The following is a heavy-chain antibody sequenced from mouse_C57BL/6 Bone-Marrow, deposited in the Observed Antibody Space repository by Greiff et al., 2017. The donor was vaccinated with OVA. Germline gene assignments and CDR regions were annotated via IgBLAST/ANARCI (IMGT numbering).Heavy chain of an antibody. J-gene: IGHJ2*01. CDR1: GYTFTDYN. CDR2: INPNNGGT. CDR3: ARSELGGYYFDY. D-gene: IGHD4-1*01. Sequence: VQLQQSGPELVKPGASVKMSCKASGYTFTDYNMHWVKQSHGKSLEWIGYINPNNGGTSYNQKFKGKATLTVNKSSSTAYMELRSLTSEDSAVYYCARSELGGYYFDYWGQGTTLTVSS. V-gene: IGHV1-22*01.